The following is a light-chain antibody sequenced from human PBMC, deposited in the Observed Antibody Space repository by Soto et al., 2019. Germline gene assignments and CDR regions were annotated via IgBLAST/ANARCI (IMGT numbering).Light chain of an antibody. J-gene: IGLJ1*01. CDR2: DVS. CDR1: SSDVGGYNY. V-gene: IGLV2-14*01. Sequence: QSVLTQPASVSGSPGQSITISCTGTSSDVGGYNYVSWFQQHPDKAPKLIIYDVSTRPSGVSDRFSGSKSGNTASLTISGLQAEDEADYYCSSYTTSSTNVFGTGTKLTVL. CDR3: SSYTTSSTNV.